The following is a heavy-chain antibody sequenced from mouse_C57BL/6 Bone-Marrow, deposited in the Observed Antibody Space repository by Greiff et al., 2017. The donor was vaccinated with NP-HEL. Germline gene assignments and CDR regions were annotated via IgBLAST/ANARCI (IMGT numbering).Heavy chain of an antibody. CDR2: ISDGGSYT. V-gene: IGHV5-4*01. J-gene: IGHJ4*01. D-gene: IGHD2-2*01. CDR1: GFTFSSYA. CDR3: ARVWFLYYAMDY. Sequence: EVQLVESGGGLVKPGGSLKLSCAASGFTFSSYAMSWVRQTPEKRLEWVATISDGGSYTYYPDNVKGRFTISRDNAKNNLYLQMSHLKSEDTAMYYCARVWFLYYAMDYWGQGTSVTVSS.